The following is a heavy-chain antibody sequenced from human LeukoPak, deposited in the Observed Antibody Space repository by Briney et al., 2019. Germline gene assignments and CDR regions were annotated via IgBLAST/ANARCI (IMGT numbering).Heavy chain of an antibody. D-gene: IGHD3-9*01. CDR3: ARDQTYYDILTGYYLY. Sequence: ASVKVSCKASGYTFTSYDINWVRQATGQGLEWMGWMNPNSGNTNYAQKLQGRVTMTTDTSTSTAYMELRSLRSDDTAVYYCARDQTYYDILTGYYLYWGQGTLVTVSS. V-gene: IGHV1-18*01. CDR2: MNPNSGNT. CDR1: GYTFTSYD. J-gene: IGHJ4*02.